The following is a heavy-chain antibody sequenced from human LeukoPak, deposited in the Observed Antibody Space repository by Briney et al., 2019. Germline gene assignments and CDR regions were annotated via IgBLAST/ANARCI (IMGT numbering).Heavy chain of an antibody. CDR1: GYSFTNYW. J-gene: IGHJ4*02. D-gene: IGHD3-9*01. Sequence: GESLKISCKGSGYSFTNYWIGWVRQMPGKGLEWMGIIYPGDSDTRYSPSFQGQVTISADKSISTAYLQWSSLKASDTAMYYCARPPYYDILTGYYRDYWGQGTLVTVSS. V-gene: IGHV5-51*01. CDR2: IYPGDSDT. CDR3: ARPPYYDILTGYYRDY.